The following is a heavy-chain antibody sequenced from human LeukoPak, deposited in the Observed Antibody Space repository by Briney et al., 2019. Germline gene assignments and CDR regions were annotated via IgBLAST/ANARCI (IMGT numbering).Heavy chain of an antibody. CDR3: ARVYGSPGEIFGVVIDPPTDY. J-gene: IGHJ4*02. CDR1: GYTCTSYY. Sequence: ASVKVSCKASGYTCTSYYMHWVRQAPGQGLEWMGIINPSGGSTSYSQKFQGRVTMTRDTSTSTVYMELSSLRSEDTAVYYCARVYGSPGEIFGVVIDPPTDYWGQGTLVTVSS. V-gene: IGHV1-46*01. D-gene: IGHD3-3*01. CDR2: INPSGGST.